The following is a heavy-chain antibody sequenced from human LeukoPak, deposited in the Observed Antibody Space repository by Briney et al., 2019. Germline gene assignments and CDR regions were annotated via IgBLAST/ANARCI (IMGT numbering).Heavy chain of an antibody. Sequence: PGGSLRLSCAASGFTFSTNSMNWVRQAPGKGLEWVASISSSGTYIYYPESLKGRFTVSRDNAKNSVYLQMNSLRAEDTAVYYCARDVARDISCYTDWGQGTLVTVPS. J-gene: IGHJ4*02. D-gene: IGHD2-2*02. CDR3: ARDVARDISCYTD. V-gene: IGHV3-21*01. CDR2: ISSSGTYI. CDR1: GFTFSTNS.